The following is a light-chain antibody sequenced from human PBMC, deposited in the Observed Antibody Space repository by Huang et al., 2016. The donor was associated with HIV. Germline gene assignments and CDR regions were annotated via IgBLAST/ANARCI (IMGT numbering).Light chain of an antibody. Sequence: EIVLTQSPATLSVSPGERATLSCRASQSVGSDLAWYRHRPGQAPRLLSYSASTRATGIPARCSGSGYGTDFILTVSSLQSEDFALYYCQQYRDWPPYTFGQGTKLEIK. CDR2: SAS. CDR3: QQYRDWPPYT. V-gene: IGKV3-15*01. J-gene: IGKJ2*01. CDR1: QSVGSD.